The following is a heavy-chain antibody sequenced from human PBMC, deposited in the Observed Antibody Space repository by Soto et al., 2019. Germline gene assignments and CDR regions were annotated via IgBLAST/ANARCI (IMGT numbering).Heavy chain of an antibody. CDR1: GFTFGIYA. Sequence: EVQLLESGGGLVQPGGSLRLSCAASGFTFGIYAMSWVRQAPGKGLEWVSSISGSGGSIYYAHSVKGRFTISRDKTKNTLDLQMNRLRAADTAVYHCARVAPEYSSTPRRFDFWGQGTLVTVSS. J-gene: IGHJ4*02. CDR2: ISGSGGSI. D-gene: IGHD6-13*01. V-gene: IGHV3-23*01. CDR3: ARVAPEYSSTPRRFDF.